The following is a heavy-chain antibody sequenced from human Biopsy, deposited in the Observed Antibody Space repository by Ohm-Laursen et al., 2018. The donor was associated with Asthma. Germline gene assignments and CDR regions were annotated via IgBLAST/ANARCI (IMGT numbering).Heavy chain of an antibody. Sequence: SLRLSCAASGFTFSSFAMSWVRQAPGKGLEWVSAITRSAGSTYYADSVKGRFTISRDNSKNTLYLQMNSLRAEDTAVYYCATFPYGDYLPLDYWGQGTLVTVSS. CDR1: GFTFSSFA. J-gene: IGHJ4*02. CDR3: ATFPYGDYLPLDY. D-gene: IGHD4-17*01. CDR2: ITRSAGST. V-gene: IGHV3-23*01.